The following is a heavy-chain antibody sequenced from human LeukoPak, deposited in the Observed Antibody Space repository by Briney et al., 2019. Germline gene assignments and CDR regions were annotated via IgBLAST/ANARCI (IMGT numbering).Heavy chain of an antibody. V-gene: IGHV1-69*04. CDR2: IIPILGKA. CDR3: ARGDVYRVGNMGD. D-gene: IGHD5-18*01. Sequence: SVKVSCKSSGGTFTSYAFSWVRQAPGQGLEWMGRIIPILGKAKYAQKFQGRVTITADKSTSTTYMELSSLRSEDTAVYYCARGDVYRVGNMGDWGQGTLVTVSS. J-gene: IGHJ4*02. CDR1: GGTFTSYA.